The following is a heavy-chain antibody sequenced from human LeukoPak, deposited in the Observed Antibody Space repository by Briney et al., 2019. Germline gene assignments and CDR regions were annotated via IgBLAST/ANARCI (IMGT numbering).Heavy chain of an antibody. CDR2: IYHSGRT. CDR1: GGSISSSNW. J-gene: IGHJ4*02. V-gene: IGHV4-4*02. Sequence: PSETLSLTRAVSGGSISSSNWWSWVRQPPGKGLDWIGEIYHSGRTNYNPPLKSRVTISEDTSKNQFSLKLSSLTAPAPAVYYCATDYYGSGPFDYGGQGTLVTVSS. CDR3: ATDYYGSGPFDY. D-gene: IGHD3-10*01.